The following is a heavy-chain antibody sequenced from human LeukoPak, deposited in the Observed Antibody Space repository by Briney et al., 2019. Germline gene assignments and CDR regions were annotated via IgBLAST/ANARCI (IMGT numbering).Heavy chain of an antibody. V-gene: IGHV3-23*01. CDR1: GFTFGSYA. CDR2: ISGSGGNT. Sequence: GGSLRLSCEASGFTFGSYAMTWVRQAPGKGLEWVSAISGSGGNTYYADSVKGRFTISRDNSKNTLYLQMNSLRAEDTAVYYCAKELTWYFDYWGQGTLVTVSS. D-gene: IGHD3-16*01. CDR3: AKELTWYFDY. J-gene: IGHJ4*02.